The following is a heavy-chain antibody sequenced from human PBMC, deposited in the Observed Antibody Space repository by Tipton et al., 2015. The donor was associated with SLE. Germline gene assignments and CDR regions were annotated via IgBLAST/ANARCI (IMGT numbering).Heavy chain of an antibody. Sequence: TLSLTCTVSGGSISSYYWSWIRQPPGKGLEWIGYIYYSGSANYNPSLKSRVTISVDTSKNQFSLKLSSVTAADTAVYYCASQDGTFDIWGQGTMVTVSS. V-gene: IGHV4-59*08. D-gene: IGHD1-26*01. CDR1: GGSISSYY. CDR2: IYYSGSA. CDR3: ASQDGTFDI. J-gene: IGHJ3*02.